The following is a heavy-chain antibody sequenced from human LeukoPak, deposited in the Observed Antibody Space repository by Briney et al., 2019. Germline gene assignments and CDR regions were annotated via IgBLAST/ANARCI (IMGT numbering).Heavy chain of an antibody. CDR3: ARNAVVVGSAFDI. CDR2: INPSGGST. V-gene: IGHV1-46*01. CDR1: GYTFTSYY. J-gene: IGHJ3*02. D-gene: IGHD2-15*01. Sequence: ASVKVSCKASGYTFTSYYMYWVRQAPGQGLEWMGIINPSGGSTSYAQKFQGRVTMTRDTSTSTVYMELSSLRSEDTAVYYCARNAVVVGSAFDIWGQGTMVTVSS.